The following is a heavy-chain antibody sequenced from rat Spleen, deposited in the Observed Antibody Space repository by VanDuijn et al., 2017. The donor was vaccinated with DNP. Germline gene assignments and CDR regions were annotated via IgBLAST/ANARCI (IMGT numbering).Heavy chain of an antibody. J-gene: IGHJ4*01. Sequence: EVQLVESGGDLVQPGRSLILSCAASGFTFSDYAMAWVRQAPKKGLEWVATINYDGTRTYYRDSVKGRLTISRDDAKSTLHLQMDSLRSDETATYYCARLGYDGTYYFGAMDAWGQGTSVTVSS. V-gene: IGHV5-17*01. CDR2: INYDGTRT. CDR1: GFTFSDYA. CDR3: ARLGYDGTYYFGAMDA. D-gene: IGHD1-12*02.